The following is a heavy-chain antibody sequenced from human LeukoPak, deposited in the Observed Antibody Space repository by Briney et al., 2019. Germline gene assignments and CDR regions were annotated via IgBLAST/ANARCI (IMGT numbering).Heavy chain of an antibody. CDR2: ISGSVGST. V-gene: IGHV3-23*01. CDR1: GFTFSSNA. CDR3: AKQERLVSTDTSRFDY. D-gene: IGHD5/OR15-5a*01. Sequence: RGSLRLSCAASGFTFSSNAMSWVRQAPGKGLEWVSAISGSVGSTYYADSVKGRFTISRDNSKNTMYLQMNSLRAEDTAVYYCAKQERLVSTDTSRFDYWGQGTLVTVSS. J-gene: IGHJ4*02.